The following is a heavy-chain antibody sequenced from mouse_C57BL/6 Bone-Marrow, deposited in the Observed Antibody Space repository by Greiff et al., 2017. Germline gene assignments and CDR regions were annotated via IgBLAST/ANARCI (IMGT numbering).Heavy chain of an antibody. CDR3: ARDYYGSCLFAY. J-gene: IGHJ3*01. D-gene: IGHD1-1*01. Sequence: VKLQESGAELARPGASVKLSCKASGYTFTSYGISWVKQRTGQGLEWIGEIYPRSGNTYYNEKFKGKATLTADKSSSTAYMELRSLTSEDSAVYFCARDYYGSCLFAYWGQGTLVTVSA. CDR1: GYTFTSYG. CDR2: IYPRSGNT. V-gene: IGHV1-81*01.